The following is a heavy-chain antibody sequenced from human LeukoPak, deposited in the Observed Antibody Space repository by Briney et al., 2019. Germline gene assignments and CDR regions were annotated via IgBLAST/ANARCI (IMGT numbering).Heavy chain of an antibody. V-gene: IGHV4-34*01. CDR2: INHSGSI. J-gene: IGHJ4*02. D-gene: IGHD6-6*01. CDR1: GGSFSGYY. Sequence: SETLSLTCTVYGGSFSGYYWSWIRQPPGKGLEWIGEINHSGSINYNPSLKSRVTISVDTSKNQFSLKLSSVTAADTAVYYCARAVGSSSFINYWGQGTLVTVSS. CDR3: ARAVGSSSFINY.